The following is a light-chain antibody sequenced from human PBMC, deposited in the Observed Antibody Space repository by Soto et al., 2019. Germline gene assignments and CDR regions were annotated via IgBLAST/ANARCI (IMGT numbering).Light chain of an antibody. Sequence: ETVMTQSQATLSLSPGERAALSCRASQSINSELAWYQQKPGQPPRLLIYGASTRATGVPARFTGSESGSDFALTISGLQSEDFAVYYCQQGHNLPLTFGQGTRLEI. J-gene: IGKJ2*01. CDR1: QSINSE. CDR3: QQGHNLPLT. V-gene: IGKV3-15*01. CDR2: GAS.